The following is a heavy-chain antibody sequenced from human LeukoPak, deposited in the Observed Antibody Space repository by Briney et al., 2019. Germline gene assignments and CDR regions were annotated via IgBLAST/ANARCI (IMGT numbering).Heavy chain of an antibody. J-gene: IGHJ4*02. D-gene: IGHD1-26*01. V-gene: IGHV3-7*01. CDR3: ARGEQLIYFAY. CDR2: IKQDGSEK. CDR1: GVSICSSW. Sequence: GGSLRLSCADSGVSICSSWVSCGPQAPGRGVEWVANIKQDGSEKYYVDSVKGRFTISRDNAKNSLYLQMSSLRAEDTAVYYCARGEQLIYFAYWGQGTLVTVSS.